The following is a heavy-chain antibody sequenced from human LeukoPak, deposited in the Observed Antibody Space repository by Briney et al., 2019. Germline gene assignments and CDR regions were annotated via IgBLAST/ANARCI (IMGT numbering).Heavy chain of an antibody. CDR1: GGSISRYY. CDR3: ARMGDDSAIGC. CDR2: IYNSGST. D-gene: IGHD3-22*01. J-gene: IGHJ4*02. V-gene: IGHV4-59*08. Sequence: PSETLSLTCTVSGGSISRYYWSWIRQPPGKGLEWIGYIYNSGSTNYNPSLKSRVTISVDTSKNQFSLKLRSVTAADTAVYYCARMGDDSAIGCWGQGTLVTVSS.